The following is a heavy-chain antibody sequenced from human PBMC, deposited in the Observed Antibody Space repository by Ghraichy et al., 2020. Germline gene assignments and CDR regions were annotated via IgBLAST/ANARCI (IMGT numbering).Heavy chain of an antibody. D-gene: IGHD1-1*01. J-gene: IGHJ6*02. CDR1: GYTFTGYY. V-gene: IGHV1-2*02. Sequence: ASVKVSCKASGYTFTGYYMHWVRQAPGQGLEWMGWINPNSGGTNYAQKFQGRVTMTRDTSISTAYMELSRLRSDDTAVYYCARDPGRYENGMDVWGQGTTVTVSS. CDR3: ARDPGRYENGMDV. CDR2: INPNSGGT.